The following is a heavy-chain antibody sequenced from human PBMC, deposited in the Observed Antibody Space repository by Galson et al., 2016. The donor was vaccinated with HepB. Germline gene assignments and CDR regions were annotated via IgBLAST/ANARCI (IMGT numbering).Heavy chain of an antibody. D-gene: IGHD4-23*01. CDR3: VADHGGLDCFDF. V-gene: IGHV3-23*01. CDR1: GFTFSASA. J-gene: IGHJ3*01. CDR2: ISDSGANT. Sequence: SLRLSCAASGFTFSASAMAWARQAPGKGLEWVSGISDSGANTYHADSVRGRLSISRDDSKSTLYLQMTNLRVEDTALYYCVADHGGLDCFDFWGRGTMVTVSS.